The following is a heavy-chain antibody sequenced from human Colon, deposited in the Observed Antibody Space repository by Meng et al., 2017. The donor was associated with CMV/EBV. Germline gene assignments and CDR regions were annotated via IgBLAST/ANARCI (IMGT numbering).Heavy chain of an antibody. Sequence: GGSLRLSCAASGFIFSVYEMNWVRQAPGKGLEWVAHISDTGTTINYADSVKGRFTISRDNAKTALYLQMNSLRSEDTALYYCAKDVGANFFYGLDVWGQGTTVTVSS. D-gene: IGHD1-26*01. CDR3: AKDVGANFFYGLDV. CDR2: ISDTGTTI. CDR1: GFIFSVYE. J-gene: IGHJ6*02. V-gene: IGHV3-48*03.